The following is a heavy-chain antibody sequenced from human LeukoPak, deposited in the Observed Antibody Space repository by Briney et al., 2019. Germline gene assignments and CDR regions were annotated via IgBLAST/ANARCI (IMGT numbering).Heavy chain of an antibody. CDR3: ARDSKDIVVVVAAHRGNYFDY. Sequence: PSETLSLTCAVYGGSFSGYYWSWIRQPPGKGLEWIGEINHSGSTNYNPSLKSRVTVSVDTSKNQFSLKLSSVTAADTAVYYCARDSKDIVVVVAAHRGNYFDYWGQGTLVTVSS. D-gene: IGHD2-15*01. CDR1: GGSFSGYY. J-gene: IGHJ4*02. V-gene: IGHV4-34*01. CDR2: INHSGST.